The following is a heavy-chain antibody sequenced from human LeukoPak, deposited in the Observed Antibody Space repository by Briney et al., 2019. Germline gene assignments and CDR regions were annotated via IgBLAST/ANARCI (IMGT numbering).Heavy chain of an antibody. Sequence: SVKVSCKASGGTFSSYAISCVRQAPGQGLEWMGRIIPILGIANYAQKFQGRVTITADKSTSTAYMELSSLRSEDTAVYYCASAYCGGDCYSVRAPFDPWGQGTLVTVSS. CDR2: IIPILGIA. D-gene: IGHD2-21*02. V-gene: IGHV1-69*04. CDR1: GGTFSSYA. J-gene: IGHJ5*02. CDR3: ASAYCGGDCYSVRAPFDP.